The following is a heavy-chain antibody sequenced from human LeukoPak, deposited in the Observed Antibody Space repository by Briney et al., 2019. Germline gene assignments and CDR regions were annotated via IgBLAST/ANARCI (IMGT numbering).Heavy chain of an antibody. D-gene: IGHD3-10*01. CDR1: GFTFSDYY. V-gene: IGHV3-11*01. CDR3: ARDTSVMVRGVITPLF. Sequence: PGGSLRLSCAASGFTFSDYYMSWIRQAPGKGLEWVSYISSSGSTIYYADSVKGRFTISRDNAKNSLYLQMNSLRAEDTAVYYCARDTSVMVRGVITPLFWGQGTLVTVSS. J-gene: IGHJ4*02. CDR2: ISSSGSTI.